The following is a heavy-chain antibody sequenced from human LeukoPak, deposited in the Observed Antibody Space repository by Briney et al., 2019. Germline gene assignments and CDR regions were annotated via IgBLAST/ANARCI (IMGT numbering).Heavy chain of an antibody. CDR3: APTAEAYTSWWKV. D-gene: IGHD3-16*01. V-gene: IGHV1-2*02. CDR2: INPDSGFT. CDR1: GYKFTDDY. J-gene: IGHJ4*02. Sequence: ASVKVSCKASGYKFTDDYMHWVRQAPGQGLEFMGWINPDSGFTNYAQKFKGRVTMTRDTSISTAYLEVRSLTSDDTAVYYCAPTAEAYTSWWKVWGQGTLVAVSS.